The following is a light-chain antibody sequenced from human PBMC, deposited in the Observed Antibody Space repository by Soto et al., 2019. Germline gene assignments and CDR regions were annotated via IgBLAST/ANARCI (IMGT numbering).Light chain of an antibody. Sequence: PGERATLSCRASQRVGTYSVWYQQKHGQPPSLLIYDASNRATDVPVRFSGSGSGTDFTLTISSLEPEDVAVYYCQQRNSWPITFGQGTRLEIK. CDR1: QRVGTY. V-gene: IGKV3-11*01. CDR3: QQRNSWPIT. J-gene: IGKJ5*01. CDR2: DAS.